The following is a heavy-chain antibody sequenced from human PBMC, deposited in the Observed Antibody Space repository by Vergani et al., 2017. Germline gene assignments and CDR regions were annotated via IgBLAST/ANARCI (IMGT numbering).Heavy chain of an antibody. CDR1: GGSISSSSYY. J-gene: IGHJ5*02. V-gene: IGHV4-39*01. Sequence: QVQLQESGPGLVKPSETLSLTCTVSGGSISSSSYYWGWIRQPPGKGLEWIGSIYYSGSTYYNPSLKSRVTISVDTSKNQFSLKLSSVTAADTAVYYCARPHYDFWSGYYPNWFDPWGQGTLVTVSS. CDR3: ARPHYDFWSGYYPNWFDP. CDR2: IYYSGST. D-gene: IGHD3-3*01.